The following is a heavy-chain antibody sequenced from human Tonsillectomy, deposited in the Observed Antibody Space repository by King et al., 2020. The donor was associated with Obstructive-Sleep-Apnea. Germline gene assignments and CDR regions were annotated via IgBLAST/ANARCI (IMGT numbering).Heavy chain of an antibody. CDR3: ARRRGIAISGVVQGNWFDP. V-gene: IGHV2-5*02. D-gene: IGHD3-3*01. CDR2: IYWDDDK. J-gene: IGHJ5*02. Sequence: TLKESGPTLVKPTQTLTLTCTVSGFSLSTSGVTVGWIRQPPGKAPEWLALIYWDDDKRYRPSLKSRLTITKDNSKNQVFLTLTNMDPVDTATYYCARRRGIAISGVVQGNWFDPWGQGILVTVSS. CDR1: GFSLSTSGVT.